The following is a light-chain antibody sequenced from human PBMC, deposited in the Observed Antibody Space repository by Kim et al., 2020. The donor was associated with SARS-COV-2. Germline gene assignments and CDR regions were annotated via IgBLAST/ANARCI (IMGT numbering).Light chain of an antibody. J-gene: IGKJ4*01. CDR3: QQYNNAPRT. V-gene: IGKV1-27*01. Sequence: DIQMTQSPSSLSASVGDRVTITCRASQAISNFLAWYQQKPGKAPELLIYDVSTLQSGVPSRFSGSGSGTEFSLTISSLQPDDVATYYCQQYNNAPRTFGGGTKVDIK. CDR2: DVS. CDR1: QAISNF.